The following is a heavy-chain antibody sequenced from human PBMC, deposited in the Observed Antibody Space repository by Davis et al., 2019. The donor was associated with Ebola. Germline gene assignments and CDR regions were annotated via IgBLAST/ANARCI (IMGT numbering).Heavy chain of an antibody. D-gene: IGHD3-10*01. Sequence: GESLKISCAASGFTVSSNYMSWVRQAPGKGLEWVSVIYSGGSTYYADSVKGRFTISRHNSKNTLYLQMNSLRAEDTAVYYCAREGLLWFGELLYTELYGMDVWGKGTTVTVSS. CDR2: IYSGGST. CDR3: AREGLLWFGELLYTELYGMDV. CDR1: GFTVSSNY. J-gene: IGHJ6*04. V-gene: IGHV3-53*04.